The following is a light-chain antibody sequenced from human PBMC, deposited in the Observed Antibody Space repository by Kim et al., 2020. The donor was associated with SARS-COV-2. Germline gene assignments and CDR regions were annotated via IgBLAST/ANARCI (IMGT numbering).Light chain of an antibody. J-gene: IGKJ3*01. CDR2: AAS. CDR1: HDIGSY. Sequence: DIQLTQSPSFLPASVGDSVTITCWASHDIGSYLAWYQQRPGKPPKNLIFAASSLQSGVPSRFSGSGSGTEFTLTISSLQPEDFATYYCQQFNTFPVTFGPGTKVDIK. CDR3: QQFNTFPVT. V-gene: IGKV1-9*01.